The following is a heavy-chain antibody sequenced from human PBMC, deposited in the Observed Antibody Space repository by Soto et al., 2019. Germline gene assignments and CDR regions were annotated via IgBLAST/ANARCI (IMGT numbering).Heavy chain of an antibody. V-gene: IGHV3-30-3*01. Sequence: PGGSLRLSCAASGFTFSSYAMHWVRQAPGKGLEWVAVISYDGSNKYYADSVKGRFTISRDNSKNTLYLQMNSLRAEDTAVYYCASRGVVVAATGYFDYWGQGTLVTV. D-gene: IGHD2-15*01. J-gene: IGHJ4*02. CDR3: ASRGVVVAATGYFDY. CDR1: GFTFSSYA. CDR2: ISYDGSNK.